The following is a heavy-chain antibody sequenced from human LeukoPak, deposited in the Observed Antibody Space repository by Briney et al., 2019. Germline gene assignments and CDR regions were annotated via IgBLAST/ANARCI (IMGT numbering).Heavy chain of an antibody. CDR1: GGTFSSYA. Sequence: ASVKVSCKASGGTFSSYAISWVRLAPGQGLEWMGWMNPNSGNTGYAQKFQGRATMTRNTSISTAYMELSSLRSEDTAVYYCARGRRWSNNWFDPWGQGTLVTVSS. CDR3: ARGRRWSNNWFDP. V-gene: IGHV1-8*02. D-gene: IGHD4-23*01. J-gene: IGHJ5*02. CDR2: MNPNSGNT.